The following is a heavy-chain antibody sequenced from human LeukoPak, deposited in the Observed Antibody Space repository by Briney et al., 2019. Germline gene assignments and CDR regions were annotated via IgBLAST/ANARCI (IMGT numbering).Heavy chain of an antibody. CDR1: GYSISSGYY. CDR2: IYHSGST. CDR3: ARVGAAGPIDY. D-gene: IGHD6-13*01. Sequence: SETLSLTCTVSGYSISSGYYWGWIRQPPGKGLEWIGSIYHSGSTYYNPSLKSRVTISVDTSKNQFSLKLSSVTAADTAVYYCARVGAAGPIDYWGQGTLVTVSS. J-gene: IGHJ4*02. V-gene: IGHV4-38-2*02.